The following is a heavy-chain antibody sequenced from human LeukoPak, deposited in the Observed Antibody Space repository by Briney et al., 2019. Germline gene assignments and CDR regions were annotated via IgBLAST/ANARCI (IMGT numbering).Heavy chain of an antibody. CDR3: ARDLDSSSSGDY. V-gene: IGHV1-69*04. CDR2: IIPIFGIA. CDR1: GGTFSSYA. J-gene: IGHJ4*02. D-gene: IGHD6-13*01. Sequence: SVKVSCKASGGTFSSYAISWVRQAPGQGLEWMGRIIPIFGIANYAQKFQGRVTITADKSTSTAYMELSSLRSEDTAVYYCARDLDSSSSGDYWGQGTLVTVSS.